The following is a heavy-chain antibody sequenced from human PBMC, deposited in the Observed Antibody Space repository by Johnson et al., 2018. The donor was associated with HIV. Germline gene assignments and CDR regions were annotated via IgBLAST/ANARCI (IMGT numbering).Heavy chain of an antibody. V-gene: IGHV3-30*04. Sequence: QVQLVESGGGVVQPGRSLRLSCAASGFTFSSYAMHWVRQAPGKGLEWVAVISYDGSNKYYADSVKGRFTISRDNSKNTLYLQMNSLRAEDTAVYFCAIIAAGNVFDVWGQGTVVTVSS. J-gene: IGHJ3*01. CDR3: AIIAAGNVFDV. CDR2: ISYDGSNK. CDR1: GFTFSSYA. D-gene: IGHD6-13*01.